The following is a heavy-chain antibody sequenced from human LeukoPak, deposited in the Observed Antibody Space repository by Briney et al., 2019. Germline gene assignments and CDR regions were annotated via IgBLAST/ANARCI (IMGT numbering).Heavy chain of an antibody. V-gene: IGHV3-74*01. Sequence: AGGSLRLSCAASGFTSSSYWMHWVRQAPGKGLAWVSRINSDGSSTSYADSVKGRFTISRDNAKNTLYLQMNSLRAEDTAVYYCARANYYGSGRAAFDIWGQGTMVTVSS. CDR2: INSDGSST. D-gene: IGHD3-10*01. CDR1: GFTSSSYW. J-gene: IGHJ3*02. CDR3: ARANYYGSGRAAFDI.